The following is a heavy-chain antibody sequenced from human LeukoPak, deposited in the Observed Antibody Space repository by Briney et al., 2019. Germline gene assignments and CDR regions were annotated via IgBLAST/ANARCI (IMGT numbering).Heavy chain of an antibody. D-gene: IGHD5-24*01. CDR1: GFTFSSYG. CDR3: AREQSDGFNI. Sequence: GGSLRLSCAASGFTFSSYGMHWVRQAPGKGLERVAVMWFDGSNKYYGDSVTGRFTVSRDNSKNTLYLQMNSLRAEDTAVYYCAREQSDGFNIWGQGTMVTVSS. V-gene: IGHV3-33*01. J-gene: IGHJ3*02. CDR2: MWFDGSNK.